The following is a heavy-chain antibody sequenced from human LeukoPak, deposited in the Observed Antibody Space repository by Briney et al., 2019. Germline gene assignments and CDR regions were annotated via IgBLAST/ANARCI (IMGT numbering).Heavy chain of an antibody. CDR3: AKDPYSGSYFVF. Sequence: GGSLRLSCAASGFTFSSYGMHWVRQAPGKGLEWVAVISYDGSNKYYADSVKGRFTISRDNSKNTLYLQMNSLRAEDTAVYYCAKDPYSGSYFVFGGQGTLVTVSS. V-gene: IGHV3-30*18. J-gene: IGHJ4*02. D-gene: IGHD1-26*01. CDR2: ISYDGSNK. CDR1: GFTFSSYG.